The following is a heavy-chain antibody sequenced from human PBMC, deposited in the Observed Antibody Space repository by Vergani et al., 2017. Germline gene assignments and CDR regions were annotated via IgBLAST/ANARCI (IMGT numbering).Heavy chain of an antibody. CDR3: ARGPGLTMVRGVFDY. Sequence: QMQLQESGPGLVKPSETLSLSCTVSGDSISTSSYAWGWIRQPPGKTLEWIGTVFYGGRTSYNPSLKSRVTISVDTSKNQFSLKLSSVTAADTAVYYCARGPGLTMVRGVFDYWGQGTLVTVSS. CDR1: GDSISTSSYA. CDR2: VFYGGRT. J-gene: IGHJ4*02. D-gene: IGHD3-10*01. V-gene: IGHV4-39*07.